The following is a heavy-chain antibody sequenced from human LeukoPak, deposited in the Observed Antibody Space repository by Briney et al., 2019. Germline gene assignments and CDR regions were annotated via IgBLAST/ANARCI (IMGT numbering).Heavy chain of an antibody. CDR1: GFTFTGYP. CDR3: AKDYNRAYYYGSGFDY. CDR2: IRYDGSKK. J-gene: IGHJ4*02. V-gene: IGHV3-30*02. Sequence: GGSLRLSCAASGFTFTGYPMHWVRQPPGKGLEWVAFIRYDGSKKYSADSVKGRFTISRDNSKNTLYLQMNSLRAEDTAVYYCAKDYNRAYYYGSGFDYWGQGTLVTVSS. D-gene: IGHD3-10*01.